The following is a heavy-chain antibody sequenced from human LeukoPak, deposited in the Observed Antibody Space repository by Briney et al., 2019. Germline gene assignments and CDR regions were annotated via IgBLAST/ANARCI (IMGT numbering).Heavy chain of an antibody. CDR3: ARLSVPGYCSSTSCNRGRYYYYYYYMDI. CDR1: GYSISSGYY. D-gene: IGHD2-2*01. Sequence: SETLSLTCTVSGYSISSGYYWGWIRQPPGKGLEWIGSIYHSGSTYYNPSLKSRVTISVDTSKNQFSLKLSSVTAADTAVYYCARLSVPGYCSSTSCNRGRYYYYYYYMDIWGKGTTVTISS. CDR2: IYHSGST. J-gene: IGHJ6*03. V-gene: IGHV4-38-2*02.